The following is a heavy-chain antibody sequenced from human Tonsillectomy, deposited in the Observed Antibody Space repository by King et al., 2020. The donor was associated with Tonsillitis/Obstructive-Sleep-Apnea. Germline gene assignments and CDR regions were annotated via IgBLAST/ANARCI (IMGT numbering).Heavy chain of an antibody. CDR3: TRAGASGFKVMYC. J-gene: IGHJ4*02. D-gene: IGHD6-19*01. V-gene: IGHV4-38-2*01. CDR1: GYSISSGYY. CDR2: VYHSGST. Sequence: QLQESGPGLVKPSETLSLTCAVSGYSISSGYYWGWIRQPPGKGLEWIGGVYHSGSTYYNPSLKSRVTISVDTSKNQFSLKLSSVTAADTALYFCTRAGASGFKVMYCWGQGTLVTVSS.